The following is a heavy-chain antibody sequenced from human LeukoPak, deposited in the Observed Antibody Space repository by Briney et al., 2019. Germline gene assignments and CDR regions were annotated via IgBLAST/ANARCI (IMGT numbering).Heavy chain of an antibody. V-gene: IGHV3-74*01. J-gene: IGHJ4*02. D-gene: IGHD6-13*01. CDR1: GFTLSSYW. CDR3: AKEVDSSSWVYYFDY. Sequence: HPGGSLRLPCAASGFTLSSYWMHWVRQAPGKGLVWVSHINSDGSGTNYADSVKGRFTISRDNSKNTPYLQMNSLRAEDTAVYYCAKEVDSSSWVYYFDYWGQGTLVTVSS. CDR2: INSDGSGT.